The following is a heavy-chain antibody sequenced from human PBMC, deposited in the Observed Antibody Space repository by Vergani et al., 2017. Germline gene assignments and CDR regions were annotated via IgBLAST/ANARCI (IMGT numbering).Heavy chain of an antibody. V-gene: IGHV3-30*03. Sequence: VQLVESGGGLVQPGGSLRLSCAASGFTFSSYGMHWVRQAPGKGLEWVAVISYDGSNKYYADSVKGRFTISRDNSKNTLYLQMNSLRAEDTSVYYCSWRATVTGDYYYYYYMDVWGKGTTVTVSS. J-gene: IGHJ6*03. CDR3: SWRATVTGDYYYYYYMDV. D-gene: IGHD4-11*01. CDR2: ISYDGSNK. CDR1: GFTFSSYG.